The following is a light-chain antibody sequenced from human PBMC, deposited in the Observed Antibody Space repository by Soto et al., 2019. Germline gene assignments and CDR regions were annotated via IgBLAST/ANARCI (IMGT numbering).Light chain of an antibody. V-gene: IGKV3-20*01. J-gene: IGKJ1*01. CDR2: DAS. Sequence: EIVLTQSPGTLSLSPGERATLSCRASQSVAKNYLAWYQQEPGQAPRLLIYDASTRATGIPDRFSGSGSGTDFSLTISRLEPEDFAVYYCYQYASSPQTFGQGTKVEIK. CDR1: QSVAKNY. CDR3: YQYASSPQT.